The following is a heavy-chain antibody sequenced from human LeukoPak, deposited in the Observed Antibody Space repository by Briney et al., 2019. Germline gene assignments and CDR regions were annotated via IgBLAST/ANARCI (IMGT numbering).Heavy chain of an antibody. Sequence: GGSLRLSCTASGFTTHYWLNWVRQSPGKGLEWVANIDRDGRVQHYVDSVEGRFTISRDSAKNSLALQMHSLRAEDTAVYYCAKGGATRGRFENWGQGTLVTVSS. V-gene: IGHV3-7*01. J-gene: IGHJ4*02. D-gene: IGHD1-26*01. CDR3: AKGGATRGRFEN. CDR1: GFTTHYW. CDR2: IDRDGRVQ.